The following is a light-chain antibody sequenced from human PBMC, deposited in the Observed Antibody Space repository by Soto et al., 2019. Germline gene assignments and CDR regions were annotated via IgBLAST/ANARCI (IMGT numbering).Light chain of an antibody. J-gene: IGLJ3*02. V-gene: IGLV2-11*01. CDR2: DVS. CDR3: CSYAGSYSWV. Sequence: QSVLTQPRSVSGSPGQSVTISCTGTSSDVGGYNYVSWYQQHPGKAPKFMIYDVSKRPSGVPDRFSGSKSGNTASLTISGLQAEDEADCYCCSYAGSYSWVFGGGTQLTVL. CDR1: SSDVGGYNY.